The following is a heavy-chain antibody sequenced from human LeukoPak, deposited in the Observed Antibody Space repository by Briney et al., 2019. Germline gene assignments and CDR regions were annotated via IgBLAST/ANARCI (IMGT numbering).Heavy chain of an antibody. D-gene: IGHD2-8*01. CDR2: IYYSGST. CDR1: GGSISSSSYY. CDR3: ARMVFGDAFDI. J-gene: IGHJ3*02. Sequence: SETLSLTCTVSGGSISSSSYYWGWIRQPPGKGLEWIGYIYYSGSTNYNPSLKSRVTISVDTSKNQFSLKLSSVTAADTAVYYCARMVFGDAFDIWGQGTMVTVSS. V-gene: IGHV4-61*05.